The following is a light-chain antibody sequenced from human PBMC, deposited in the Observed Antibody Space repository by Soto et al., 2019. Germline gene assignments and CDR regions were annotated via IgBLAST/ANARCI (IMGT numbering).Light chain of an antibody. CDR3: QQYGSSGT. J-gene: IGKJ1*01. Sequence: DTVLTQSPATLSSSPGERATLSCRSSQSVSSDLAWYQHKPGQAPRLLIFDASNRATGTPARFSGSGSGTDFTLTISSLDPDDFAVYYCQQYGSSGTFGQGTKVDIK. CDR1: QSVSSD. CDR2: DAS. V-gene: IGKV3-11*01.